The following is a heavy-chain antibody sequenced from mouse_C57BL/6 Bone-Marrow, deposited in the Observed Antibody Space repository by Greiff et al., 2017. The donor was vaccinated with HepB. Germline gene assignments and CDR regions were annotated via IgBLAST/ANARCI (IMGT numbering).Heavy chain of an antibody. CDR3: ANLGGFAY. Sequence: DVMLVESGGGLVQPGGSLKLSCAASGFTFSDYYMYWVRQTPEKRLEWVAYISNGGGSTYYPDTVKGRFTISRDNAKNTLYLQMSRLKSEDTAMYYCANLGGFAYWGQGTLVTVSA. CDR1: GFTFSDYY. J-gene: IGHJ3*01. D-gene: IGHD3-3*01. V-gene: IGHV5-12*01. CDR2: ISNGGGST.